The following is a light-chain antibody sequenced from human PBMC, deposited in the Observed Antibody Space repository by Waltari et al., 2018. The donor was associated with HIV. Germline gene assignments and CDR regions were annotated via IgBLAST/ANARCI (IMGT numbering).Light chain of an antibody. CDR1: SSNIGTNS. Sequence: QSVLTQPPSASGTPGQRVTISCSGSSSNIGTNSVFWCQQLPGTTPKLLLYRSKHPPAGVPDRFSGSKACTSGSRSISGLRSEDEADYYCAAWDDSLRGWVFGGGTKLTVL. CDR3: AAWDDSLRGWV. CDR2: RSK. J-gene: IGLJ3*02. V-gene: IGLV1-47*01.